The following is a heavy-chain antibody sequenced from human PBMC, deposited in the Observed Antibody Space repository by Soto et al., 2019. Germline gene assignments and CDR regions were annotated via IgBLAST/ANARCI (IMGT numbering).Heavy chain of an antibody. D-gene: IGHD3-10*01. J-gene: IGHJ4*02. Sequence: EVQLLESVGGLVQPGGSLRLSCAVSAFTLSSYAMSWVRQAPGKGLEWVSAISGSGANTYYADSVKGRFTISRDKSKNTLFLQMSSLRAEETAVYYCAKGGITLVRGSFDYWGQGTLVTVSS. CDR2: ISGSGANT. CDR1: AFTLSSYA. V-gene: IGHV3-23*01. CDR3: AKGGITLVRGSFDY.